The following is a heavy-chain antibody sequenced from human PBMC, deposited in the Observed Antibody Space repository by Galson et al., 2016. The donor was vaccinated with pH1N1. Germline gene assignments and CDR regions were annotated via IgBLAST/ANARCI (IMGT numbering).Heavy chain of an antibody. D-gene: IGHD2/OR15-2a*01. Sequence: SLRLSCAASGFTFGDYAMHWVRQAPGKGLEWVSGISWNSGSIGYADSVKGRFTISRDNAKNSLYLQMNSLRTEDTALYYCTKVGVFLFGYFDLWGRGTLVTVSS. J-gene: IGHJ2*01. CDR3: TKVGVFLFGYFDL. V-gene: IGHV3-9*01. CDR2: ISWNSGSI. CDR1: GFTFGDYA.